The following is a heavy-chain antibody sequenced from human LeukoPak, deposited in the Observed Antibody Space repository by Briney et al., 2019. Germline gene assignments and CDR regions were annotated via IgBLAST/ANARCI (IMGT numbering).Heavy chain of an antibody. Sequence: ASVKVSCKASGYTFTIFDINWVRQAPGQGLEWVGWMNPKTGDTVYAQNFQGRVTMTRDTSIGTAYMELSSLRSEDTAVYYCAKGQGLYYYYYGMDVWGQGATVTVSS. CDR2: MNPKTGDT. CDR1: GYTFTIFD. J-gene: IGHJ6*02. V-gene: IGHV1-8*01. CDR3: AKGQGLYYYYYGMDV.